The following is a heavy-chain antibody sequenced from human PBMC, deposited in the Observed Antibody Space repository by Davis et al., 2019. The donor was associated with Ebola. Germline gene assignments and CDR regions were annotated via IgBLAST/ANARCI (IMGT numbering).Heavy chain of an antibody. CDR2: IFYSGSS. J-gene: IGHJ4*02. CDR3: VRDGCPGGSCYCGDY. V-gene: IGHV4-59*01. CDR1: GGSISSYY. Sequence: PGGSLRLSCTVSGGSISSYYWSWIRQPPGKGLEWIGCIFYSGSSNYSPSLKSRVTISVDTSKNQFSLKLSSVTAADTAVYYCVRDGCPGGSCYCGDYWGQGTLVTVSS. D-gene: IGHD2-15*01.